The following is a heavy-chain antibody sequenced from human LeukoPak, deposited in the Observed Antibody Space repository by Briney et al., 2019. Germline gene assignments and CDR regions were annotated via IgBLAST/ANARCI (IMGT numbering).Heavy chain of an antibody. D-gene: IGHD7-27*01. CDR1: GFTFSSYT. CDR3: AKDGGLWVSAHWGDS. V-gene: IGHV3-23*01. CDR2: ITTSDGNT. J-gene: IGHJ4*02. Sequence: GGSLRLSCAASGFTFSSYTMSWIRQAPGKGLEWVSTITTSDGNTYYADSVKGRFTVSRDNSKNTLFLQMNSLRAEDTAVYYCAKDGGLWVSAHWGDSWGRGTLVTVSS.